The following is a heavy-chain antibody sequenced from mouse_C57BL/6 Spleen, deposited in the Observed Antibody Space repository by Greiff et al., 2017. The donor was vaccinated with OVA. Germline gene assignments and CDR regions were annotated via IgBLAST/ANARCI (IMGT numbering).Heavy chain of an antibody. Sequence: EVQLVESEGGLVQPGSSMKLSCTASGFTFSDYYMAWVRQVPEKGLEWVANINYDGSSTYYLDSLKSRFIISRDNAKNILYLQMSSLKSEDTATYYCARDQDGYPFAYWGQGTLVTVSA. CDR2: INYDGSST. J-gene: IGHJ3*01. D-gene: IGHD2-3*01. V-gene: IGHV5-16*01. CDR3: ARDQDGYPFAY. CDR1: GFTFSDYY.